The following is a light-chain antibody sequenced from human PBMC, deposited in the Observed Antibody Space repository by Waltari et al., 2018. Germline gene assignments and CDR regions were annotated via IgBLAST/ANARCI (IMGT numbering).Light chain of an antibody. CDR3: ATWDDSLNGVV. CDR1: NSHVRRNN. J-gene: IGLJ2*01. CDR2: SDN. Sequence: QSVLSQPPSASGTPGQRVTISCFGRNSHVRRNNVIWYQQFPGTAPKLLIYSDNQRPSGVPDRFSGSKSGTSASLGISGLQSEDEADYSCATWDDSLNGVVFGGGTKLTVL. V-gene: IGLV1-44*01.